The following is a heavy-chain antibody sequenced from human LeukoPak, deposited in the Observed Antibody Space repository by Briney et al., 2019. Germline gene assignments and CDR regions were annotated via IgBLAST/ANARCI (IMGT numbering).Heavy chain of an antibody. D-gene: IGHD3-9*01. CDR3: AKGYYFDILSGYSSLDS. CDR2: ISYDGSNK. J-gene: IGHJ4*02. Sequence: GGSLRLSCAASGFTFSSYGMHWVRQAPGKGLEWVAVISYDGSNKYYADSVKGRFTVSRDNSKNTLYLQMNSLRAEDTATYYCAKGYYFDILSGYSSLDSWGQGTLVTVSS. CDR1: GFTFSSYG. V-gene: IGHV3-30*18.